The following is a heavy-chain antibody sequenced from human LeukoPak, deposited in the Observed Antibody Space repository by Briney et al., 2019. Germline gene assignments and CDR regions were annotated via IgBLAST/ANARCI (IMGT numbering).Heavy chain of an antibody. J-gene: IGHJ4*02. D-gene: IGHD3-22*01. V-gene: IGHV1-2*02. CDR1: GYTFTGYD. Sequence: ASVKVSCKASGYTFTGYDINWVRQAPGQGLEWMGWINPNSGGTNYAQKFQGRVTMTRDTSISTAYMELSRLRSDDTAVYYCARAIDSSGYEDYWGQGTLVTVSS. CDR3: ARAIDSSGYEDY. CDR2: INPNSGGT.